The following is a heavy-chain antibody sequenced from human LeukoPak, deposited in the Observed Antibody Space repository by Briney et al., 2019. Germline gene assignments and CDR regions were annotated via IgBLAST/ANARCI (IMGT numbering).Heavy chain of an antibody. V-gene: IGHV1-18*01. Sequence: ASVTVSCKASGYTFSTYGISWVRQAPGQGLEWMGWISAYNGHTNYAQKFQGRVTMTTDTSTSTAYIELQSLTSDDPAVYYCARDKDLGAVAGTFDYWGQGTLVTVSS. CDR1: GYTFSTYG. CDR2: ISAYNGHT. J-gene: IGHJ4*02. D-gene: IGHD6-19*01. CDR3: ARDKDLGAVAGTFDY.